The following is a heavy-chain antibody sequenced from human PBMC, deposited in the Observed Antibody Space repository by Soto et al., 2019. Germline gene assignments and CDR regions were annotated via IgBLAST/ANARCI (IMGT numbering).Heavy chain of an antibody. CDR3: GGSIAAPRVFDY. CDR2: ISGSGGST. CDR1: GLTFSSYA. J-gene: IGHJ4*02. Sequence: GGSLRLSCAASGLTFSSYAMSWVRQAPGKGLEWVSAISGSGGSTYYADSVKGRFTISRDNSKNTLYLQMNSLRAEDTAVYYCGGSIAAPRVFDYWGQGTLVTVSS. D-gene: IGHD6-6*01. V-gene: IGHV3-23*01.